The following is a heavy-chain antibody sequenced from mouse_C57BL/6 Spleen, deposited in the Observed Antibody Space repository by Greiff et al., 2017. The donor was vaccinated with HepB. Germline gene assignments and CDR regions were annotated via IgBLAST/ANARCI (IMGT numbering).Heavy chain of an antibody. D-gene: IGHD2-10*02. V-gene: IGHV1-19*01. Sequence: VQLQQSGPVLVKPGASVKMSCKASGYTFTDYYMNWVKQSHGKSLEWIGVINPYNGGTSYNQKFKGKATLTVDKSSSTAYMELNSLTSEDSAVYYCARLRAYGNYRYFDVWGTGTTVTVSS. CDR3: ARLRAYGNYRYFDV. J-gene: IGHJ1*03. CDR2: INPYNGGT. CDR1: GYTFTDYY.